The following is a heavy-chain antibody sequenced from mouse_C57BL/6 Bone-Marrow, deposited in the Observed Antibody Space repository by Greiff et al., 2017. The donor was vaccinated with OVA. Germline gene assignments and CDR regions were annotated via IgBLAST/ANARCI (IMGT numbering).Heavy chain of an antibody. CDR1: GYAFSSSW. CDR3: ARHEDGYYASYFDY. D-gene: IGHD2-3*01. CDR2: IYPGDGDT. J-gene: IGHJ2*01. V-gene: IGHV1-82*01. Sequence: VQVVESGPELVKPGASVKISCKASGYAFSSSWMNWVKQRPGTGLAWIGRIYPGDGDTNYNGQFKGKATLTADNSSRTASLQLSNLTSEDSAVYFCARHEDGYYASYFDYWGQGTTLTVSS.